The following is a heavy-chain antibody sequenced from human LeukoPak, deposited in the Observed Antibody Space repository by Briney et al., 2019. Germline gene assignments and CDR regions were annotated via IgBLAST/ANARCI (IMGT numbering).Heavy chain of an antibody. CDR2: IYYSGST. V-gene: IGHV4-59*01. Sequence: SETLSLTCTVSGGSISSYYWSWIRQPPGKGLEWIGYIYYSGSTNYNPSLKSRVTISVDTSKSQFSLKLSSVTAADTAVYYCARDSRYYYDSSAHSYYYYGMDVWGQGTMVTVSS. J-gene: IGHJ6*02. CDR1: GGSISSYY. D-gene: IGHD3-22*01. CDR3: ARDSRYYYDSSAHSYYYYGMDV.